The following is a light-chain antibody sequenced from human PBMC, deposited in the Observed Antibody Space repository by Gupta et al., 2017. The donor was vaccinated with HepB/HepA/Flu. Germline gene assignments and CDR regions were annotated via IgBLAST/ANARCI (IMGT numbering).Light chain of an antibody. CDR2: AAS. CDR1: QSIRNY. Sequence: DIQMTQSPSSLSASVGDRVTITCRASQSIRNYLNWYQQKPGKAPNLLISAASSLQGGVPSRFSGSGSGTTFTLTISSLQPEDFATYHCQQSYSAPFTFGRGTKVEIK. CDR3: QQSYSAPFT. V-gene: IGKV1-39*01. J-gene: IGKJ3*01.